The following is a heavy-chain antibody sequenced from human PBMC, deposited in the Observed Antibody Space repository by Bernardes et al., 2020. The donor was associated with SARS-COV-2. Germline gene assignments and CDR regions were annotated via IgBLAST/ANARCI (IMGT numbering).Heavy chain of an antibody. V-gene: IGHV3-73*01. CDR2: IRSRANNYAT. CDR3: TSTDRTSAFDI. CDR1: GFTFSGSA. J-gene: IGHJ3*02. D-gene: IGHD3-3*01. Sequence: GGSLRLSCAASGFTFSGSAMHWVRQASGKGLEWVGRIRSRANNYATSYAALLKGRFTISRDDSKNTAYLQMNSLKTEDTAVYYCTSTDRTSAFDIWGQGTMVTVSS.